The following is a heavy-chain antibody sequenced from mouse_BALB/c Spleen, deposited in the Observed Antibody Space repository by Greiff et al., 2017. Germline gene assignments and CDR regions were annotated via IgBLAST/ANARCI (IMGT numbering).Heavy chain of an antibody. D-gene: IGHD2-14*01. CDR1: GFTFSSYG. Sequence: GMLVESGGDLVKPGGSLKLSCAASGFTFSSYGMSWVRQTPDKRLEWVATISSGGSYTYYPDSVKGRFTISRDNAKDTLYLQMSSLKSEDTAMYYCARHRYDGGDYAMDYWGQGTSVTVSS. CDR2: ISSGGSYT. CDR3: ARHRYDGGDYAMDY. J-gene: IGHJ4*01. V-gene: IGHV5-6*02.